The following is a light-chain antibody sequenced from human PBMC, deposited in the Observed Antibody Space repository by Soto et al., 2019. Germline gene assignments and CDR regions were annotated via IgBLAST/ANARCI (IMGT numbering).Light chain of an antibody. J-gene: IGKJ1*01. CDR2: DAS. CDR1: EGVGLK. V-gene: IGKV3-15*01. CDR3: QHYSDSPT. Sequence: EIVMTQSPATLSVSPGERVTLSCRASEGVGLKLAWYQLKPGLPPRLLFYDASTRATGLPARFSGSGAGTEFTLSISSLQSEDFATYYCQHYSDSPTFGQGTKGGYQ.